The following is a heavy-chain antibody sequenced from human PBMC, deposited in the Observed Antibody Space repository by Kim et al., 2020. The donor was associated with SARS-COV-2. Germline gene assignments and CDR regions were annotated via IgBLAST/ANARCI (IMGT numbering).Heavy chain of an antibody. Sequence: ADSLKGRFTISRDNSKNTLYLQMNSLGAEDTAVYYCARALSGSYYSPFDYWGQGTLVTVSS. D-gene: IGHD1-26*01. CDR3: ARALSGSYYSPFDY. J-gene: IGHJ4*02. V-gene: IGHV3-30*01.